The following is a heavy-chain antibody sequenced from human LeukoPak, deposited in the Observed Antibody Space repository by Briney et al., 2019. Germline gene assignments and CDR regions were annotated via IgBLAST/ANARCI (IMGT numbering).Heavy chain of an antibody. CDR1: GYTFTSYG. V-gene: IGHV1-18*01. CDR3: AREGLLWFGNYYFDY. CDR2: ISAYNGNT. J-gene: IGHJ4*02. D-gene: IGHD3-10*01. Sequence: ASVKVSCKASGYTFTSYGISWVRQAPGQGLEWMGWISAYNGNTNYAQKLQGRVIMTTDTSTSTAYMELRSLRSDDTAVYYCAREGLLWFGNYYFDYWGQGTLVTVSS.